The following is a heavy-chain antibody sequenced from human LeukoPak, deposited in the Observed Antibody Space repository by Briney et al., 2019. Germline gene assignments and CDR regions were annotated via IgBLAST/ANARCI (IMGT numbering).Heavy chain of an antibody. CDR3: ARASGDYGEYFDY. Sequence: QPGGSLRLSCAASGFTFRSFAMHWVRQAPGKGLEWVAAIWYDGSNKYYADSVKGRFTISRDNSKNTLFLQMNSLRAEDTAVYYCARASGDYGEYFDYWGLGTLVSVSS. CDR2: IWYDGSNK. D-gene: IGHD4-17*01. CDR1: GFTFRSFA. J-gene: IGHJ4*02. V-gene: IGHV3-33*01.